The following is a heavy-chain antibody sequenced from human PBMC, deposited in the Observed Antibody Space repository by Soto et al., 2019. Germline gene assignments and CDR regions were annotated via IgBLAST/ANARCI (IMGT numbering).Heavy chain of an antibody. CDR3: ARGASYCSSTSCRGHCDY. CDR1: GGTFSSYA. J-gene: IGHJ4*02. Sequence: QVQLVQSGAEVKKPGSSVKVSCKASGGTFSSYAISWVRQAPGQGLEWMGGIIPIFGTANYAQKFEGRVTITADESTSTAYMELSSLRSEDTAVYYCARGASYCSSTSCRGHCDYWGQGTLVTVSS. CDR2: IIPIFGTA. D-gene: IGHD2-2*01. V-gene: IGHV1-69*01.